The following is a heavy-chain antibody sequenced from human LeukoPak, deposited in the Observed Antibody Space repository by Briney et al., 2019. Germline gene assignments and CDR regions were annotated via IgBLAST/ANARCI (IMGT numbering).Heavy chain of an antibody. J-gene: IGHJ4*02. CDR2: IYYSGST. Sequence: SETLSLTCSVSGGSISSYYWSWIRQPPGKGLEWIGYIYYSGSTNYNPSLKSRVTISVDTSKNQFSLKLSSVTAADTAVYYCARFVNSGSLIGLDYWGQGTLVTVSS. CDR1: GGSISSYY. V-gene: IGHV4-59*01. CDR3: ARFVNSGSLIGLDY. D-gene: IGHD1-26*01.